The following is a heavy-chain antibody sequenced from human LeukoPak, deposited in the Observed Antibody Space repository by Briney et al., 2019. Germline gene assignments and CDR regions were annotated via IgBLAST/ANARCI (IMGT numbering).Heavy chain of an antibody. CDR3: ARALLLWFGVPGY. Sequence: ASVKVSCKASGYTFTGYYMHWVRQAPGQGLEWTGWINPNSGGTNYAQKFQGRVTMTRDTSISTAYMELSRLRSDDTAVYYCARALLLWFGVPGYWGQGTLVTVSS. D-gene: IGHD3-10*01. CDR2: INPNSGGT. J-gene: IGHJ4*02. CDR1: GYTFTGYY. V-gene: IGHV1-2*02.